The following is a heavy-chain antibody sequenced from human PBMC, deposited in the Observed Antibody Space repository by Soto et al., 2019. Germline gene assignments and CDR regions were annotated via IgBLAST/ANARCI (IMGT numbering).Heavy chain of an antibody. CDR1: GYTFTSYY. CDR2: INPSGGST. Sequence: ASVKVSCKASGYTFTSYYMHWVRQAPGQGLEWMGIINPSGGSTSYAQKFQGRVTMTRDTSTSTVYMELSSLRSEDTAVYYCARDGLLWFGELGPNDAFDIWGQRTMVTV. D-gene: IGHD3-10*01. CDR3: ARDGLLWFGELGPNDAFDI. J-gene: IGHJ3*02. V-gene: IGHV1-46*03.